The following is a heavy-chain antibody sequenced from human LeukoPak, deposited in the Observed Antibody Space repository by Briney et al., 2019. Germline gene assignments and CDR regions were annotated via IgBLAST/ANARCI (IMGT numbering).Heavy chain of an antibody. Sequence: ASVKVSCKATGYTFTSYDINWVRQATGQGLEWMGWMNPNSGNTGYAQKFQGRVTMTRNTSISTAYMELSSLRSEDTAVYYCAREKGTNRVFDYWGQGTLVTVSS. CDR1: GYTFTSYD. CDR2: MNPNSGNT. J-gene: IGHJ4*02. V-gene: IGHV1-8*01. CDR3: AREKGTNRVFDY. D-gene: IGHD2-2*01.